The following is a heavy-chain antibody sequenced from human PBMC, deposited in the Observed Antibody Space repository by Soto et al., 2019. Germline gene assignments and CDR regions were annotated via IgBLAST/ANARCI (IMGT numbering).Heavy chain of an antibody. D-gene: IGHD5-18*01. J-gene: IGHJ4*02. CDR3: ARENSVQAWLHHFDH. CDR2: ISDDGASI. Sequence: GGSLRLSCEASGFSFSSFAMNWVRQAPGRGLEWVSYISDDGASIYYADSLKGRFTISRDNAKNSLSLQMNYLRAEDTAVYYCARENSVQAWLHHFDHWGLGTLVTVSS. CDR1: GFSFSSFA. V-gene: IGHV3-48*03.